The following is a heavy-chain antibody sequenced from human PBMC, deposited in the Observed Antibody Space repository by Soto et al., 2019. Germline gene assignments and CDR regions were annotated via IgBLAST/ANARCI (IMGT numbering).Heavy chain of an antibody. CDR3: ARDGPINSGYPGWLTYYYYYGMDV. J-gene: IGHJ6*02. V-gene: IGHV1-2*04. D-gene: IGHD3-22*01. CDR1: GYTFTGYY. CDR2: INPNSGGT. Sequence: ASVKVSCKASGYTFTGYYMHWVRQAPGQGLEWMGWINPNSGGTNYAQKFQGWVTMTRDTSISTAYMELSRLRSDDTAVYYCARDGPINSGYPGWLTYYYYYGMDVWGQGTTVTVSS.